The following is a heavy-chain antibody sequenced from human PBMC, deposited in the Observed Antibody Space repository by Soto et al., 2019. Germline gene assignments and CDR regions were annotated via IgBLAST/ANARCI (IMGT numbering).Heavy chain of an antibody. D-gene: IGHD1-26*01. CDR2: IKNKANSYYT. V-gene: IGHV3-72*01. J-gene: IGHJ4*02. Sequence: EVQLVESGGGLVQPGGSLRLSCAASGFTFSEHYMDWVRQAPGKGLEWVGRIKNKANSYYTEYAASVKGRFTISRDDSKNSLYLQMNSLKTEDTAVYYCARIRLVGATNRDRYFDYWGQGTLVTVSS. CDR1: GFTFSEHY. CDR3: ARIRLVGATNRDRYFDY.